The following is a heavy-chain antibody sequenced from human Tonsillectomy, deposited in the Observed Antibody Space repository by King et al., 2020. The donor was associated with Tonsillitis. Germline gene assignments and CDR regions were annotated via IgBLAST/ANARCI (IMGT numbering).Heavy chain of an antibody. D-gene: IGHD6-13*01. CDR3: ARSRPGSSWYGGDY. CDR2: IRSRPNRYAT. V-gene: IGHV3-73*02. CDR1: GFTFSGSA. Sequence: VQLVESGGGLVQPGGSLKLSCAASGFTFSGSAMHWVRQVSGKGLEWVGRIRSRPNRYATAYAASVRGRFTISRDDSKNTAYLRMNSLKTEDTAVYYCARSRPGSSWYGGDYWGQGTRVTVSS. J-gene: IGHJ4*02.